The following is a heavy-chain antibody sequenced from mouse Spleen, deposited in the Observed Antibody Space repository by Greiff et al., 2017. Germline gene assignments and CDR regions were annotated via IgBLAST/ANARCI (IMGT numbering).Heavy chain of an antibody. Sequence: VQLQQSGTVLARPGASVKMSCKTSGYTFTSYWMHWVKQRPGQGLEWIGAIYPGNSDTSYNQKFKGKAKLTAVTSASTAYMELSSLTNEDSAVYYCTREKGYDGYYLFAYWGQGTLVTVSA. CDR1: GYTFTSYW. CDR3: TREKGYDGYYLFAY. CDR2: IYPGNSDT. J-gene: IGHJ3*01. D-gene: IGHD2-3*01. V-gene: IGHV1-5*01.